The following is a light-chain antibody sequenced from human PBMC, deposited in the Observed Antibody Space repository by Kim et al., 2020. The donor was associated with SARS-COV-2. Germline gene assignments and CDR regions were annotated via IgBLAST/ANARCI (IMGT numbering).Light chain of an antibody. J-gene: IGLJ2*01. V-gene: IGLV1-44*01. CDR1: ISNIGTNT. CDR3: AAWDDSRTVL. Sequence: QSVLTQPPSESGTPGQRVTISCSGSISNIGTNTVNWYQQLPGTAPKLLIYSNNQRPSGVPDRFSGSKSGTSASLAISGLQSDDEADYYCAAWDDSRTVLFGGGTQLTVL. CDR2: SNN.